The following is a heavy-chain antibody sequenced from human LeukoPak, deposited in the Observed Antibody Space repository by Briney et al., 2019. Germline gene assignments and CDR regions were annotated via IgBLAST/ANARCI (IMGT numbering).Heavy chain of an antibody. Sequence: PSETLSLTCTVSGGSISSYYWSWIRQPAGKGLEWIGRIYTSGSTNYNPSLKSRVTMSVDTSKNQFSLKLSSVTAADTAVYYCARAADFTAAAWFDSWGPGTLVTVSS. V-gene: IGHV4-4*07. D-gene: IGHD6-25*01. CDR3: ARAADFTAAAWFDS. CDR1: GGSISSYY. CDR2: IYTSGST. J-gene: IGHJ5*01.